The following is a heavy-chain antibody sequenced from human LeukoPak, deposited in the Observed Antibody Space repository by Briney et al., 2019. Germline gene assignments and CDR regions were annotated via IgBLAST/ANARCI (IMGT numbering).Heavy chain of an antibody. CDR3: ARVPYGSGTYTDY. CDR1: GFTFRTHA. V-gene: IGHV3-30-3*01. J-gene: IGHJ4*02. Sequence: PGGSLRLSCTASGFTFRTHAMHWVRQAPGKGLEWVAIILYDGSNKHYADSVKGRFSISRGNSKNTLYLQMNSLRAEDTAVYYCARVPYGSGTYTDYWGQGTLVTVSS. D-gene: IGHD3-10*01. CDR2: ILYDGSNK.